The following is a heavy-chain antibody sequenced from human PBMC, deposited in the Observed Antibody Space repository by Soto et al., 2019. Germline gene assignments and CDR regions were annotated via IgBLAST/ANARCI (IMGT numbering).Heavy chain of an antibody. V-gene: IGHV1-58*01. CDR2: IVVGSGNT. CDR1: GFTFTSSA. D-gene: IGHD3-22*01. CDR3: AAAPYYYDSSGYQDLDY. J-gene: IGHJ4*02. Sequence: SVKVSCKASGFTFTSSAVQWVRQARGQRLEWIGWIVVGSGNTNYAQKFQERVTITRDMSTGTAYMELSSLRSEDTAVYYCAAAPYYYDSSGYQDLDYWGQGTLVTVSS.